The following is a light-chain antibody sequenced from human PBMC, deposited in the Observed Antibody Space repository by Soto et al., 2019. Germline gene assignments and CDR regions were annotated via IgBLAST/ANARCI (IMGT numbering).Light chain of an antibody. V-gene: IGLV3-21*04. Sequence: SYELTQPPSVSVAPGKTARITCGGNNIGSKSVHWYQQKPGQAPVLVIYYDSDRPSGIPERFSGSNSGNTDTLTISRVEAGDEADYYCQVWDSSSDPYVVFGGGTKLTVL. J-gene: IGLJ2*01. CDR1: NIGSKS. CDR3: QVWDSSSDPYVV. CDR2: YDS.